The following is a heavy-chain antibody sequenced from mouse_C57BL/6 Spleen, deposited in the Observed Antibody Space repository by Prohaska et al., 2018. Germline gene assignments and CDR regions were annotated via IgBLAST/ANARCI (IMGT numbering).Heavy chain of an antibody. CDR2: INPDSSTI. J-gene: IGHJ1*03. CDR1: GLDFSRYW. D-gene: IGHD4-1*01. V-gene: IGHV4-1*01. CDR3: ASPNWDWYFDV. Sequence: EVKLLQSGGGLVQPGGSLKLSCAASGLDFSRYWMSWFRRAPGKGLEWIGEINPDSSTINYAPSLKDKFIISRDNAKNTLYLQMSKVRSEDTALYYCASPNWDWYFDVWGTGTTVTVSS.